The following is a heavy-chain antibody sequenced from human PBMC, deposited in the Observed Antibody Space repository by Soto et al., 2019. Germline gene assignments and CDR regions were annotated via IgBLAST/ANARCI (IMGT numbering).Heavy chain of an antibody. CDR1: GFTFSTHA. CDR2: IHGTRSII. Sequence: EVQLVESGGGLVQPGWSLRLSCAVSGFTFSTHAMNWVRQAPGKGLAWVAYIHGTRSIIYYADSGKGRFTISRDNAKNSLFLQMHRRSDEDSAVYYCARDARNANDAQWRKGTLVTVSS. D-gene: IGHD1-1*01. V-gene: IGHV3-48*02. J-gene: IGHJ4*02. CDR3: ARDARNANDAQ.